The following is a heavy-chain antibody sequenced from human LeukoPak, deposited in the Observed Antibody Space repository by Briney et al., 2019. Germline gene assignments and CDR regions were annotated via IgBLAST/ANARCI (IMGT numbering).Heavy chain of an antibody. CDR3: VGVYNY. CDR2: IYSGGST. V-gene: IGHV3-66*01. Sequence: GGSLRLSCAASELTVSSNFMSWVRQVPGKGLEWVSVIYSGGSTNYADSVKGRFTISRDNSKNTLYLQMNSLRAEDTAVYYCVGVYNYWGQGTLVTVSS. J-gene: IGHJ4*02. D-gene: IGHD6-13*01. CDR1: ELTVSSNF.